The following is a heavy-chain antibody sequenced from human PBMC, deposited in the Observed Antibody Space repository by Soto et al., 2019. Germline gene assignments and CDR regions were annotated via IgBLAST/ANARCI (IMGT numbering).Heavy chain of an antibody. Sequence: QVQLVQSGAEVKKPGSSVKVSCKASGGSLSNYGISWVRQAPGQGLEWMGGIIPVFGTANYAQKFQGRVTITADESTSIVYTAVTSLRSEDTAVYYCARGDATKIVVTTYYGMDVWGQGTTVTVSS. J-gene: IGHJ6*02. CDR1: GGSLSNYG. CDR3: ARGDATKIVVTTYYGMDV. V-gene: IGHV1-69*12. CDR2: IIPVFGTA. D-gene: IGHD4-17*01.